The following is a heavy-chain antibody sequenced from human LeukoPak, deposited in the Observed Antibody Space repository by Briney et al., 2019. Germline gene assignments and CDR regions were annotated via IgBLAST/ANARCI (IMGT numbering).Heavy chain of an antibody. CDR1: GFTVTNNY. CDR3: VTTDYDILTGYSPH. Sequence: GGSLRLSCASSGFTVTNNYMTWVRQAPGKGLEWVSFINSGGNTYYADSVKGRFTISRDKLKNTLYLQMNSLRAEDTAVYYCVTTDYDILTGYSPHWGQGTLVTVSS. D-gene: IGHD3-9*01. V-gene: IGHV3-53*01. CDR2: INSGGNT. J-gene: IGHJ4*02.